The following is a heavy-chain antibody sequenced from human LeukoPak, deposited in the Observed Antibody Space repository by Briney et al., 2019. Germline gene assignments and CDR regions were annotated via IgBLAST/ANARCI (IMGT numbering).Heavy chain of an antibody. D-gene: IGHD6-19*01. CDR1: GFTFSSYE. Sequence: GGSLRLSCAASGFTFSSYEMNWVRQAPGKGLEWVSYISSSGSTIYYADSVKGRFTISRDNAKNSLYLQMNGLRAEDTAVYYCARVRADSSGWIDYWGQGTLVTVSS. CDR3: ARVRADSSGWIDY. J-gene: IGHJ4*02. V-gene: IGHV3-48*03. CDR2: ISSSGSTI.